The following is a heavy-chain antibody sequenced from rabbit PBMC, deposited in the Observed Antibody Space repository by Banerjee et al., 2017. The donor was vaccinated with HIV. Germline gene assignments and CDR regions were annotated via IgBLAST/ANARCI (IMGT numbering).Heavy chain of an antibody. D-gene: IGHD1-1*01. V-gene: IGHV1S45*01. CDR1: GFSFSSRYW. J-gene: IGHJ4*01. CDR2: IYAGSSGTT. CDR3: ARDLTNSGGWYFNL. Sequence: QEQLEESGGDLVKPEGSLTLTCTASGFSFSSRYWICWVRQAPGKGLEWIACIYAGSSGTTYYASWAKGRFTISKTSSTTVTLQMTSLTAADTATYFCARDLTNSGGWYFNLWGQGTLVTVS.